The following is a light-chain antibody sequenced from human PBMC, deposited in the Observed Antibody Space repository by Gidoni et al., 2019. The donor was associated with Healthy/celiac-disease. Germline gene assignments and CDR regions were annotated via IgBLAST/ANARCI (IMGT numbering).Light chain of an antibody. CDR1: QSVSSC. CDR2: DAS. Sequence: EMVLTHSPATLSLYSGESATLSCRASQSVSSCLAWYQEKPGQAPRLLIYDASNRATGIPARFSGSGSGTDFTLTISSLGPEDFAVYYCQQRSKWPLTFGGGTKVEIK. J-gene: IGKJ4*01. CDR3: QQRSKWPLT. V-gene: IGKV3-11*01.